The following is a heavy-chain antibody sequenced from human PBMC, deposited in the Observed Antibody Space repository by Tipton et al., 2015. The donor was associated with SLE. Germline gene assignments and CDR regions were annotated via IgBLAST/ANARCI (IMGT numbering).Heavy chain of an antibody. J-gene: IGHJ4*02. CDR2: IRVSGST. CDR3: AKDCITGNGRADFFDN. CDR1: GFTFSSYA. V-gene: IGHV3-23*01. Sequence: SLRLSCAASGFTFSSYAMSWVRQAPGKGLEWVSTIRVSGSTYHADSVKGRFTISRDNSKNTLYLQMNSLRAEDTAVYYCAKDCITGNGRADFFDNWGQGILVTVSS. D-gene: IGHD1-20*01.